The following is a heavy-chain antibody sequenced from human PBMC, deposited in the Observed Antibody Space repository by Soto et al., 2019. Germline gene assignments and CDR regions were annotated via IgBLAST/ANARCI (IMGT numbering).Heavy chain of an antibody. CDR3: ARARADILTGYSLNWFDP. CDR2: INAGNGST. V-gene: IGHV1-3*01. J-gene: IGHJ5*02. D-gene: IGHD3-9*01. Sequence: QVQLVQSGAEVKKPGASVKVSCKASGYTFTSYAMHWVRQAPGQRLEWMGWINAGNGSTKYSQKFQGRVTITRDTSASTAYMELSSLRSEDTAVYYCARARADILTGYSLNWFDPWGQGTLVTVSS. CDR1: GYTFTSYA.